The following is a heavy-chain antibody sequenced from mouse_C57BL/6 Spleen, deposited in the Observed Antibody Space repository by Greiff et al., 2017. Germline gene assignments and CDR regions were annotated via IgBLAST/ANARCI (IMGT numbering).Heavy chain of an antibody. Sequence: EVMLVESGGGLVKPGGSLKLSCAASGFTFSSYAMSWVRQTPEKRLEWVATISDGGSYTYYPDNVKGRFTISRDNAKNNPYLQMSHLKSEDTAMYYCARDHGKGYFDVWGTGTTVTVSS. V-gene: IGHV5-4*01. CDR1: GFTFSSYA. D-gene: IGHD1-1*01. J-gene: IGHJ1*03. CDR3: ARDHGKGYFDV. CDR2: ISDGGSYT.